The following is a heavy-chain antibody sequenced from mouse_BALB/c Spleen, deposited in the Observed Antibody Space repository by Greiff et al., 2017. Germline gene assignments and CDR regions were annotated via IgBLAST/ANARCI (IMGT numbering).Heavy chain of an antibody. Sequence: EVQGVESGGGLVQPGGSLKLSCAASGFTFSSYGMSWVRQTPDKRLELVATINSNGGSTYYPDSVKGRFTISRDNAKNTLYLQMSSLKSEDTAMYYCARGGYGYGYWGQGTTLTVSS. CDR3: ARGGYGYGY. CDR1: GFTFSSYG. CDR2: INSNGGST. V-gene: IGHV5-6-3*01. D-gene: IGHD1-2*01. J-gene: IGHJ2*01.